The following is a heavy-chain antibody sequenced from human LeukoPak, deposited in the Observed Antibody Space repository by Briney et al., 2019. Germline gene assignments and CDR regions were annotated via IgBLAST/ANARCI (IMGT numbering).Heavy chain of an antibody. Sequence: PSETLSLTCTVSGGSIRSSYYYWGWIRQPPGKGLEWIGSIYDSGSTYYNPSLKSRVTISVDTSKNQFSLKLNSVTAADTAVYYCAGIAAAGTGYYFDYWGQGTLVTVSS. D-gene: IGHD6-13*01. CDR2: IYDSGST. CDR3: AGIAAAGTGYYFDY. J-gene: IGHJ4*02. V-gene: IGHV4-39*01. CDR1: GGSIRSSYYY.